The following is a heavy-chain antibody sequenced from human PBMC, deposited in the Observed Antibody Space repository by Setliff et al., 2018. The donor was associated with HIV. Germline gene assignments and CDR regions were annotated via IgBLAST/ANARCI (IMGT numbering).Heavy chain of an antibody. V-gene: IGHV4-31*03. J-gene: IGHJ5*02. CDR1: GGYISGGGYY. CDR3: AREGARHYGSGRYHSWFDP. Sequence: SETLSLTCNVSGGYISGGGYYWSWIRQHPGKGLEWIGYIYYSGSTYYNPSLKSRVTMSVDTSKNQFSLKLSSVTAADTAVYYCAREGARHYGSGRYHSWFDPWGQGTQVTVSS. D-gene: IGHD3-10*01. CDR2: IYYSGST.